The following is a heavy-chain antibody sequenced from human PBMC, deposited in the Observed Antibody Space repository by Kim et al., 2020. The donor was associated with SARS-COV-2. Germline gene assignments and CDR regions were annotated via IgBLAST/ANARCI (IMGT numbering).Heavy chain of an antibody. CDR2: IYYSGST. Sequence: SETLSLTCTVSGGSISSYYWSWIRQPPGKGLEWIGYIYYSGSTNYNPSLKSRVTISVDTSKNQFSLKLSSVTAADTAVYYCARGTYSNPPYYYYGMDVWGQGTTVTVSS. V-gene: IGHV4-59*01. D-gene: IGHD4-4*01. J-gene: IGHJ6*02. CDR1: GGSISSYY. CDR3: ARGTYSNPPYYYYGMDV.